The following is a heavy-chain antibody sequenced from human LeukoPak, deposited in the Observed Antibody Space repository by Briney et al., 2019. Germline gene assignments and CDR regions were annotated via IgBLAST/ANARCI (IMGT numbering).Heavy chain of an antibody. CDR3: ARGEQWLVRY. J-gene: IGHJ4*02. V-gene: IGHV1-2*02. D-gene: IGHD6-19*01. CDR2: IDPNSGAA. CDR1: GYTVSGYY. Sequence: ASVKVSCKTLGYTVSGYYIHWVRQATGQGLEWMGWIDPNSGAANYEKRFQGRVTMTRDISINTVYLEVRSDDTAVYYCARGEQWLVRYWGQGTLVIVSS.